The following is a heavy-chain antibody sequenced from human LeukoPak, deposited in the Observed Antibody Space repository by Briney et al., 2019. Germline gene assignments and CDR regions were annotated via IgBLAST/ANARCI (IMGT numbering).Heavy chain of an antibody. J-gene: IGHJ6*02. V-gene: IGHV3-9*01. CDR2: ISWNGAIM. D-gene: IGHD4-23*01. CDR1: GFKFDDYG. Sequence: GRSLRLSCATSGFKFDDYGMHWVRQAPRKGLEWVSGISWNGAIMVYADSVKGRFTISRDNAKSSLYLQMNSLRAEDTALYYCAKDISIGGFADGYFYGMDAWGQGTTVTVSS. CDR3: AKDISIGGFADGYFYGMDA.